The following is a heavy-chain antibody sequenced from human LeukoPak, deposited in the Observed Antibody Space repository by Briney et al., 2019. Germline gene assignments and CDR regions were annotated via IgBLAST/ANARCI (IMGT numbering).Heavy chain of an antibody. CDR2: IRKDGSDK. CDR1: GFSFSSYW. V-gene: IGHV3-7*01. D-gene: IGHD3-10*01. CDR3: VGGPGY. Sequence: GGSLRLSCVASGFSFSSYWMSWVRQAPGKGLEWVGNIRKDGSDKYYIDSVKGRFTISRGNAKNSLYVQMNSLRAEDTAVYYCVGGPGYWGQGTLVTVSS. J-gene: IGHJ4*02.